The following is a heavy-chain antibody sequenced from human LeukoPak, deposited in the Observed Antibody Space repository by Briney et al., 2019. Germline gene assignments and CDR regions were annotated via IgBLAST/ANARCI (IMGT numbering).Heavy chain of an antibody. D-gene: IGHD3-22*01. J-gene: IGHJ4*02. CDR1: GFTFSNPC. CDR3: TTRGTALTYYYDSSGYSY. Sequence: GGSLRLSCAAAGFTFSNPCMSWVGQAPGKGLEWVGRIKSKTDGGTTDYAAPVKGRFTISRDDSKNTLYLQMNSLKTEDTALYYCTTRGTALTYYYDSSGYSYWGQGTLVTVPS. V-gene: IGHV3-15*01. CDR2: IKSKTDGGTT.